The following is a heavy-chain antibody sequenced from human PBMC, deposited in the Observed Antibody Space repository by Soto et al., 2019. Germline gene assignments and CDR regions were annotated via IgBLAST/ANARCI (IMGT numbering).Heavy chain of an antibody. V-gene: IGHV6-1*01. CDR3: ARDRGERITFGGVIAFDY. D-gene: IGHD3-16*02. CDR1: GDSVSSNSAA. CDR2: TYYRSKWYN. J-gene: IGHJ4*02. Sequence: SQTLSLTCAISGDSVSSNSAAWNWIRQSPSRGLEWLGRTYYRSKWYNDYAVSVKSRITINPDTSKNQFSLRLNSVIPGETAVYYCARDRGERITFGGVIAFDYWGQGTLVTVSS.